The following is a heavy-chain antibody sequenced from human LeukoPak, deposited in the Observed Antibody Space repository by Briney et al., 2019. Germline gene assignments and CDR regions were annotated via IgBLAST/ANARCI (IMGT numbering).Heavy chain of an antibody. CDR1: GGSVSSGDYY. CDR3: ARGREWEPKVFDY. CDR2: MYYSGST. J-gene: IGHJ4*02. D-gene: IGHD1-26*01. V-gene: IGHV4-30-4*02. Sequence: SETLSLTCSVSGGSVSSGDYYWSWIRQPPGKGLEWIGYMYYSGSTYYSPSLKSRVTISVDTSKNQFSLKLSSVTAADTAVYYCARGREWEPKVFDYWGQGTLVTVSS.